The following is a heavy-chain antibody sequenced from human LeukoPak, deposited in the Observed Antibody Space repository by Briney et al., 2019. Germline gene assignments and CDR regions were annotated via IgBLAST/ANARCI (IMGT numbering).Heavy chain of an antibody. CDR1: GGSFSGYY. V-gene: IGHV4-34*01. J-gene: IGHJ2*01. Sequence: SETLSLTCAVYGGSFSGYYWSWIRQPPGKGLEWIGEINHSGSTNYNPSLKSRVTISVDTSKNQFSLKLSSVTAADTAVYYCARDHSYSSGWTHWYFDLWGRGTLVTVSS. CDR3: ARDHSYSSGWTHWYFDL. D-gene: IGHD6-19*01. CDR2: INHSGST.